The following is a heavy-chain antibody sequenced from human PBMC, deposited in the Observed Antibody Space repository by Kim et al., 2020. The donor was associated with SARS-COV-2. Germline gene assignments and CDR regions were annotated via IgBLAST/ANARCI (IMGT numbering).Heavy chain of an antibody. CDR1: GGTFSSYA. V-gene: IGHV1-69*13. CDR3: AVRYYYDSSGYFDY. D-gene: IGHD3-22*01. CDR2: IIPIFGTA. Sequence: SVKVSCKASGGTFSSYAISWVRQAPGQGLEWMGGIIPIFGTANYAQKFQGRVTITADESTSTAYMELSSLRSEDTAVYYCAVRYYYDSSGYFDYWGQGTLVTVSS. J-gene: IGHJ4*02.